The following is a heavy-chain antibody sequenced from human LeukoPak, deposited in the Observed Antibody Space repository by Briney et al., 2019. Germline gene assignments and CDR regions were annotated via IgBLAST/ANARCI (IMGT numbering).Heavy chain of an antibody. CDR2: IIPTFGTA. D-gene: IGHD2-8*01. Sequence: SVKVSCKASGGTFSSYAISWVRQAPGQGLEWMGGIIPTFGTANYAHNFQGRVTITTDKSTSTAYMELSSLRSEDTAVYYCARDNDEGDYFDYWGQGTLVTVSS. V-gene: IGHV1-69*05. J-gene: IGHJ4*02. CDR1: GGTFSSYA. CDR3: ARDNDEGDYFDY.